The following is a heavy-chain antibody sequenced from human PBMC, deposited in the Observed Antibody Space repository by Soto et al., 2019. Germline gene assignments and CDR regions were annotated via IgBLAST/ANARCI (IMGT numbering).Heavy chain of an antibody. D-gene: IGHD1-1*01. CDR2: ISAYNGNT. CDR1: GYTFTSYG. J-gene: IGHJ6*02. CDR3: ARRGTGTTRSAHQYYYYGMDV. V-gene: IGHV1-18*01. Sequence: ASVKVSCKASGYTFTSYGISWVRQAPGQGLEWMGWISAYNGNTNYAQKLQGRVTMTTDTSTSTAYMELRSLRSEDTAVYYCARRGTGTTRSAHQYYYYGMDVWGQGTTVTVSS.